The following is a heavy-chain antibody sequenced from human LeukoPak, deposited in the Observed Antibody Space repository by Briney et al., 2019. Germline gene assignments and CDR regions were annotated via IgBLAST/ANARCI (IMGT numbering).Heavy chain of an antibody. J-gene: IGHJ4*02. Sequence: SETLSLTCAVSGGSISSYYWSWIRQPPGKGLEWIGYIYYSGSTNYNPSLKSRVTISVDTSKNQFSLKLSSVTAADTAVYYCARSNGGNFDYWGQGILVTVSS. D-gene: IGHD2-15*01. CDR1: GGSISSYY. CDR3: ARSNGGNFDY. V-gene: IGHV4-59*08. CDR2: IYYSGST.